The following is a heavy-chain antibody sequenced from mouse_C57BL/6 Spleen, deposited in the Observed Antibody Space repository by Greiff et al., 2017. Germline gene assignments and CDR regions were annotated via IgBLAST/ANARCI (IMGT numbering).Heavy chain of an antibody. V-gene: IGHV8-8*01. CDR1: GFSLSTFGMG. Sequence: QVQLKESGPGLLQPSQTLSLTCSFSGFSLSTFGMGVGWIRQPSGKGLEWLAHIWWDDDKYYNPALKSRLTISKDTSKNQVFLKIANVDTADTATYYCARIRLITTVVAEDYAMDYWGQGTSVTVSS. J-gene: IGHJ4*01. CDR2: IWWDDDK. CDR3: ARIRLITTVVAEDYAMDY. D-gene: IGHD1-1*01.